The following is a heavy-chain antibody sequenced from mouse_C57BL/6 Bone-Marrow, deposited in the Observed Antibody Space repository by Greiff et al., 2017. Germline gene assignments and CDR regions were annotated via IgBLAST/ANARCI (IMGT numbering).Heavy chain of an antibody. CDR1: GFNIKDDY. J-gene: IGHJ3*01. CDR2: LDPENGDT. Sequence: EVQLKESGAELVRPGASVKLSCTASGFNIKDDYMNWVKQRPEQGLEWIGWLDPENGDTEYASKFQGKATITVDTSSNTAYLQLSSLTSEDTAVYYCTRIAYWGQGTLVTVSA. V-gene: IGHV14-4*01. CDR3: TRIAY.